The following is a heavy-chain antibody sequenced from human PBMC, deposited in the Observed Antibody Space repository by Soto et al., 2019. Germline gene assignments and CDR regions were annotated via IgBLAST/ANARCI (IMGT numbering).Heavy chain of an antibody. V-gene: IGHV3-33*01. CDR2: IWYDGSNKWNDGSNK. J-gene: IGHJ4*02. CDR1: GFTFSSYG. CDR3: ARDLQIGCRGGTCPPGY. D-gene: IGHD2-15*01. Sequence: QVQLVESGGGVVQPGRSLRLSCAASGFTFSSYGMHWVRQAPGKGLEWVAVIWYDGSNKWNDGSNKYYADSVKGRFTISRDNSKNTLYLQRNSLRAEDTAVYYCARDLQIGCRGGTCPPGYWGQGTLVNVSS.